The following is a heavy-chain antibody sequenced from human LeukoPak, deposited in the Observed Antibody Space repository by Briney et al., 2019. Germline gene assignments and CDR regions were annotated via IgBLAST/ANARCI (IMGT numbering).Heavy chain of an antibody. CDR2: LYIGGSP. Sequence: PGGGLRLSCAASGFTVSSNYMTWVRQAPGKGLEWVSTLYIGGSPHYADSVKGRFTISSDKSKNTLFLQMNSLRAEDTAVYYCARAQDYCSGGSCYGYFQHWGQGSLVTVSS. J-gene: IGHJ1*01. CDR1: GFTVSSNY. CDR3: ARAQDYCSGGSCYGYFQH. D-gene: IGHD2-15*01. V-gene: IGHV3-53*01.